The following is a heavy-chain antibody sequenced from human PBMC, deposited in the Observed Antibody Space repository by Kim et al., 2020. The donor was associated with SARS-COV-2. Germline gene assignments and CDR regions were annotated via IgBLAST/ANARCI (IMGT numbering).Heavy chain of an antibody. CDR2: IIPIFGTA. J-gene: IGHJ4*02. CDR3: ARGDGNGKYYDSSGYYTFDY. Sequence: SVKVSCKASGGTFSSYAISWVRQAPGQGLEWMGGIIPIFGTANYAQKFQGRVTITADESTSTAYMELSSLRSEDTAVYYCARGDGNGKYYDSSGYYTFDYWGQGTLVTVSS. D-gene: IGHD3-22*01. CDR1: GGTFSSYA. V-gene: IGHV1-69*13.